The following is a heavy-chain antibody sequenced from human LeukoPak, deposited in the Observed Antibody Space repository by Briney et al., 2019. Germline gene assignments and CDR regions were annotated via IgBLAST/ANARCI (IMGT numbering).Heavy chain of an antibody. J-gene: IGHJ4*02. CDR1: GFTFSSYS. V-gene: IGHV3-21*04. Sequence: PGGSLRLSCVASGFTFSSYSMNWVRQAPGKGLEWVSCISSTSRYIYYADSVKGRFTISGDNAKNSVYLQMNSLRAEDTAVYYCAKDPTGSYFDYWGQGTLVTVSS. D-gene: IGHD3-10*01. CDR2: ISSTSRYI. CDR3: AKDPTGSYFDY.